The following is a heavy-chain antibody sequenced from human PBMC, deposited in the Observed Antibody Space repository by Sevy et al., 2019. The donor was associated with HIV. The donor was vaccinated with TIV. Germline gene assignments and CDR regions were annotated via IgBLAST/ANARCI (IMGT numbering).Heavy chain of an antibody. CDR3: ARDGGLVPAAQYYYGMDV. V-gene: IGHV3-21*01. CDR2: ISSSSSYI. D-gene: IGHD2-2*01. Sequence: GGSLRLSCAASGFTFSSYSMSWVRQAPGKGLEWVSSISSSSSYIYYADSVKGRFTISRDNAKNSLYLQMNSLRAEDTAVYYCARDGGLVPAAQYYYGMDVWGQGTTVTVSS. J-gene: IGHJ6*02. CDR1: GFTFSSYS.